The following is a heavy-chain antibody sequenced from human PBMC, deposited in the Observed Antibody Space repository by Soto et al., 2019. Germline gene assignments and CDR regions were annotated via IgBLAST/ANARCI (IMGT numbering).Heavy chain of an antibody. CDR3: AGNYYDSSGYGRGAFDI. D-gene: IGHD3-22*01. CDR2: ISAYNGNT. V-gene: IGHV1-18*01. Sequence: GASVKVSCKASGYTFTSYGISWVRQAPGQGLEWMGWISAYNGNTNYAQKLQGRVTMTTDTSTSTAYMELRSLISDDTAVYYCAGNYYDSSGYGRGAFDIWGQGTMVTVSS. CDR1: GYTFTSYG. J-gene: IGHJ3*02.